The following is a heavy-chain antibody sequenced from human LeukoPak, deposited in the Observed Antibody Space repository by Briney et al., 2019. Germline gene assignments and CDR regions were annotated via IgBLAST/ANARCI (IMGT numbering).Heavy chain of an antibody. J-gene: IGHJ4*02. D-gene: IGHD1-14*01. CDR2: IRSKASGGAI. Sequence: GGSLRLSCTASGFNFGNCAMSWVRQAPGKGLEWLGFIRSKASGGAIEYDPSVDGRFTISRDDSKSIAYLQMTSLKTEDTATYFCTREVDGMSAYWGQGTLVTVSS. CDR3: TREVDGMSAY. CDR1: GFNFGNCA. V-gene: IGHV3-49*04.